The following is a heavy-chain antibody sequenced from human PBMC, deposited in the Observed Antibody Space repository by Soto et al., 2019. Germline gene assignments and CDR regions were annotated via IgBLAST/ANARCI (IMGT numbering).Heavy chain of an antibody. V-gene: IGHV3-33*01. J-gene: IGHJ4*02. CDR3: ARTFWPHRFDL. Sequence: QVQLVESGGGVVQPGGSLRLSCVASGFTFSVYGMNWVRQAPGKGLEWVAVIWFDGKKQYYADSVKGRITISRDNSNNTIYLQMNSLRAEDTAVYYCARTFWPHRFDLWGQGTLVTVSS. CDR1: GFTFSVYG. CDR2: IWFDGKKQ.